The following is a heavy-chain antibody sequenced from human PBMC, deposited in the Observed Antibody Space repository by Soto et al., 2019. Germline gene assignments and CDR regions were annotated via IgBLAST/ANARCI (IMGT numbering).Heavy chain of an antibody. J-gene: IGHJ4*02. CDR2: ISSSSSYI. D-gene: IGHD3-3*01. CDR3: ARDLPTIFGVVNYFDY. CDR1: GFTFSSYS. V-gene: IGHV3-21*01. Sequence: GGSLRLSCAASGFTFSSYSMNWVRQAPGKGLEWVSSISSSSSYIYYADSVKGRFTISRDNAKNSLYLQMNSLRAEDTAVYYCARDLPTIFGVVNYFDYWGQGTLVTVSS.